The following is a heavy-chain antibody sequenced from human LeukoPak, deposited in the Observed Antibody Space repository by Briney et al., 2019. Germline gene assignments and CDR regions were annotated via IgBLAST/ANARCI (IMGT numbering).Heavy chain of an antibody. CDR3: ARSAIFSSGYYYDYFDY. J-gene: IGHJ4*02. CDR1: GFTFSSYA. Sequence: GGSLRPSCAASGFTFSSYAMHWVRQAPGKGLEWVAVISYDGSNKYYADSVKGRFTISRDNSKNTLYLQMNSLRAEDTAVYYCARSAIFSSGYYYDYFDYWGQGTLVTVSS. V-gene: IGHV3-30-3*01. CDR2: ISYDGSNK. D-gene: IGHD3-22*01.